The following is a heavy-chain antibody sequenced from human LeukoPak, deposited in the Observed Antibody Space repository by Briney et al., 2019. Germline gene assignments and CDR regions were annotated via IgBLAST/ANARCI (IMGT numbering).Heavy chain of an antibody. J-gene: IGHJ2*01. V-gene: IGHV3-9*01. CDR2: ISWNSGSI. CDR1: GFTFDDYA. Sequence: LTGRSLRLSCAASGFTFDDYAMHWVGQAPGKGLEWVSGISWNSGSIGYADSVKGRFTVSRDNAKNSLYLQMNSLRAEDTASYYCAKARAVAGNWYFDLRGRGTLVTVSS. CDR3: AKARAVAGNWYFDL. D-gene: IGHD6-19*01.